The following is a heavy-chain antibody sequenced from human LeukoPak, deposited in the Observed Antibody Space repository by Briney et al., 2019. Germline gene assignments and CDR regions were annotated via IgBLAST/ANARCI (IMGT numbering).Heavy chain of an antibody. CDR3: ARRLGGWDY. Sequence: SETLSLTCTVSAGSIISYYWSWIRQPAGKGVEGMGRIYTSGSTNYNPSLKSRVTMSVDTSKNQFSLKLSSVTAADTAVYYCARRLGGWDYWGQGTLVTVSS. J-gene: IGHJ4*02. D-gene: IGHD2-15*01. V-gene: IGHV4-4*07. CDR1: AGSIISYY. CDR2: IYTSGST.